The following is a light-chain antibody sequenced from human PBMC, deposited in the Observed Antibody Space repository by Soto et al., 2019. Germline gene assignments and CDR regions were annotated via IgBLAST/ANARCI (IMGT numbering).Light chain of an antibody. V-gene: IGKV3-20*01. Sequence: EIVLTQSPGTLALSLGDGATLSCRASQTVNRNYLAWYHQKPGQPPRLLIYGVSTRATGVPDRFSGGGSGTEFTLTIVRLEPDDFATYYCQQYIDSPRTFGQGTRVEVK. J-gene: IGKJ1*01. CDR2: GVS. CDR1: QTVNRNY. CDR3: QQYIDSPRT.